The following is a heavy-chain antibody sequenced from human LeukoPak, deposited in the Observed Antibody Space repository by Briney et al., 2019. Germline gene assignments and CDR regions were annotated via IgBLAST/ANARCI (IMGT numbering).Heavy chain of an antibody. J-gene: IGHJ4*02. CDR1: GGSFSGYY. CDR2: INHSGST. Sequence: SETLSLTCAVYGGSFSGYYWSWIRQPPGKGLEWIGEINHSGSTNYNLSLKSRVTISVDTSKNQFSLKLSSVTAADTAVYYCAREGSGSYWRNRFDYWGQGTLVTVSS. V-gene: IGHV4-34*01. D-gene: IGHD3-10*01. CDR3: AREGSGSYWRNRFDY.